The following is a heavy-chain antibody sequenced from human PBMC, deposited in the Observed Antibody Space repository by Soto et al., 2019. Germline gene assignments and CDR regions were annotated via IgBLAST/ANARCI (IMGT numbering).Heavy chain of an antibody. D-gene: IGHD4-17*01. CDR2: ISYDGSNK. CDR3: ARDVMTSVTEDY. J-gene: IGHJ4*02. Sequence: HVQLMESGGGVVQSGRSLRLSCAVSGFTFSSFVMHWVRQAPGKGLEWVAMISYDGSNKNYADSVKGRFTISRDNSKNTLYLQMNSLRGEDTAKYFCARDVMTSVTEDYWGQGTLVTVSS. V-gene: IGHV3-30-3*01. CDR1: GFTFSSFV.